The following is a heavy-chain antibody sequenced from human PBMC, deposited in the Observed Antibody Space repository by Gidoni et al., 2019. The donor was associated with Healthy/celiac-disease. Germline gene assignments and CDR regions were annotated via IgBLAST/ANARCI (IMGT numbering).Heavy chain of an antibody. CDR3: ARSAYCGGDCYSDY. D-gene: IGHD2-21*02. J-gene: IGHJ4*02. CDR2: IYPGDSDT. Sequence: WVRQMPGKGLEWMGIIYPGDSDTRYSPSFQGQVTISADKSISTAYLQWSSLKASDTAMYYCARSAYCGGDCYSDYWGQGTLVTVSS. V-gene: IGHV5-51*01.